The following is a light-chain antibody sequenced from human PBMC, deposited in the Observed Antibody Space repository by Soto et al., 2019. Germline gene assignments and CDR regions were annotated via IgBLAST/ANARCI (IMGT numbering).Light chain of an antibody. CDR1: SSDVGGYNY. CDR2: DVS. CDR3: SSYTSSSTLLYV. J-gene: IGLJ1*01. Sequence: QSALTQPASVSGSPGQSITIFCTGTSSDVGGYNYVSWYQQHPGKAPKPMIYDVSNRPSGVSNRFSGSKSGNTTSLTISGLQAEDEADYYCSSYTSSSTLLYVFGTGTKVTVL. V-gene: IGLV2-14*01.